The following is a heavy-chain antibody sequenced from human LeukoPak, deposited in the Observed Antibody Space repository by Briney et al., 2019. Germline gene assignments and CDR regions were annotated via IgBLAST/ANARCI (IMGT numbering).Heavy chain of an antibody. D-gene: IGHD3-10*01. V-gene: IGHV1-18*01. CDR1: GGTFSSYA. Sequence: ASVTVSCKASGGTFSSYAITWVRQAPGQGLEWMGWISAYNGNTNYGQKHQGRVTMTRDTSTTTAYMEVSSLRSDDTAVYYCARGLKSFGEFSDAFDIWGQGTMVTVSS. CDR3: ARGLKSFGEFSDAFDI. J-gene: IGHJ3*02. CDR2: ISAYNGNT.